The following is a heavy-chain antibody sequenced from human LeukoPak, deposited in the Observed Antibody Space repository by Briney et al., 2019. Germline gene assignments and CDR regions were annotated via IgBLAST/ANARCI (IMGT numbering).Heavy chain of an antibody. D-gene: IGHD6-19*01. Sequence: GRSLRLSCAASGFTFSSYGMHWVRQAPGKGLEWVAVIWYDGSNKYYANSVKGRFTISRDNSKNTLYLQMNSLRTEDTAVYYCARDVQWRFDYWGQGTLVTVSS. CDR2: IWYDGSNK. CDR1: GFTFSSYG. J-gene: IGHJ4*02. V-gene: IGHV3-33*01. CDR3: ARDVQWRFDY.